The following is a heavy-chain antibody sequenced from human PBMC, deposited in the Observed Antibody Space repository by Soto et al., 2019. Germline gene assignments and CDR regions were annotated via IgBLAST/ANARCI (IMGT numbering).Heavy chain of an antibody. CDR2: IYHSGST. J-gene: IGHJ4*02. CDR3: ARGGYYYDSSGYFSTLIDY. D-gene: IGHD3-22*01. V-gene: IGHV4-30-2*01. CDR1: GGSISSYS. Sequence: SETLSLTXTVSGGSISSYSWSWIRQPPGKGLEWIGYIYHSGSTYYNPSLKSRVTISVDRSKNQFSLKLSSVTAADTAVYYCARGGYYYDSSGYFSTLIDYWGQGTLVTVSS.